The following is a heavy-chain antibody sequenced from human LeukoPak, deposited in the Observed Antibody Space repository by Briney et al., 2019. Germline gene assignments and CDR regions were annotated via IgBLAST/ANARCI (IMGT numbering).Heavy chain of an antibody. V-gene: IGHV4-61*08. CDR2: IYYTGST. D-gene: IGHD3-10*01. J-gene: IGHJ3*02. CDR1: GGSGRSGDYF. Sequence: SETLSLTCAVSGGSGRSGDYFWSWIRQPPGKGLEWIGYIYYTGSTNYNPSLKSRVTISLDTSKNQFSLKLSSVTAADTAVYYCARHTSMVWDQAPGAFDIWGQGTMVTVSS. CDR3: ARHTSMVWDQAPGAFDI.